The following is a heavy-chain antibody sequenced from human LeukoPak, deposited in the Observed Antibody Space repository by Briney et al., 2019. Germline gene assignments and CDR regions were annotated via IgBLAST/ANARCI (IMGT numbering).Heavy chain of an antibody. Sequence: ASVKVSCKASGYTFTSYGISWVRQAPGQGLEWMGRINPDSGGTNYAQKFQGRVTMTRDTSISTAHMEVSGLRSDDTAVYYCARIYDSSGYYHPHLDCWGQGTLVTVSS. D-gene: IGHD3-22*01. CDR1: GYTFTSYG. CDR2: INPDSGGT. CDR3: ARIYDSSGYYHPHLDC. V-gene: IGHV1-2*06. J-gene: IGHJ4*02.